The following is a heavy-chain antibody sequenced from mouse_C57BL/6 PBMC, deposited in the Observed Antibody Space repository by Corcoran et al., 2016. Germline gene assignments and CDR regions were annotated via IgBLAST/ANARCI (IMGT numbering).Heavy chain of an antibody. D-gene: IGHD2-1*01. CDR1: GYAFSSYW. V-gene: IGHV1-80*01. Sequence: QVQLQQSGAELVKPGASVKISCKASGYAFSSYWLNWVKPRPGKGLEGIGQIYPGDGDTNYNGKFKGKATLTADKYSSTAYMQLSSLTSEDSAVYFCARNGNYGRGFAYWCQGTLVTVSA. CDR2: IYPGDGDT. CDR3: ARNGNYGRGFAY. J-gene: IGHJ3*01.